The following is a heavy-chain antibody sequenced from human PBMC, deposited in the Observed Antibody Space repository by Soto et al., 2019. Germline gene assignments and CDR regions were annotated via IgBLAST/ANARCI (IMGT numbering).Heavy chain of an antibody. D-gene: IGHD6-19*01. V-gene: IGHV3-15*07. Sequence: GGSLRLSCSASGFLFTNAGIGWVRQAPGKGLEWVGHIKGRIDGEATDYAAPVKGRVTFSRDYSRNAVYLQVNSLRTDDTAVYYCAADIPSQGSGEFDFWGQGTQVTVSS. J-gene: IGHJ4*02. CDR3: AADIPSQGSGEFDF. CDR1: GFLFTNAG. CDR2: IKGRIDGEAT.